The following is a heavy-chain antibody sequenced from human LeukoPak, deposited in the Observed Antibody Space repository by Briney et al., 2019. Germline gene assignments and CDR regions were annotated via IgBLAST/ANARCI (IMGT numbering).Heavy chain of an antibody. Sequence: PGGSLRLSCAASGFTFGSYAMSWVRQAPEKGLEWVSTLSGTGYNTYYADSVKGRFTISRDNSKNTLYLQMNSLRAEDTAVYYCAKLGRDDQSFDYWGQGTLVTVSS. J-gene: IGHJ4*02. CDR3: AKLGRDDQSFDY. V-gene: IGHV3-23*01. CDR1: GFTFGSYA. D-gene: IGHD3-10*01. CDR2: LSGTGYNT.